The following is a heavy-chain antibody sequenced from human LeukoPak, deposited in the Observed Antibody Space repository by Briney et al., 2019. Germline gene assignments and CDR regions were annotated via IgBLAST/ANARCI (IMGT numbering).Heavy chain of an antibody. CDR1: GFTFSDSW. Sequence: GGSLRLSCAVSGFTFSDSWMHWVRQAPGKGLVWVSRINSDGSITAYADSVKGRFTISRDNAKNSLYLQMNSLRAEDTALYYCARDHYRAVTASDYWGQGTLVTVSS. CDR2: INSDGSIT. D-gene: IGHD4-11*01. CDR3: ARDHYRAVTASDY. J-gene: IGHJ4*02. V-gene: IGHV3-74*01.